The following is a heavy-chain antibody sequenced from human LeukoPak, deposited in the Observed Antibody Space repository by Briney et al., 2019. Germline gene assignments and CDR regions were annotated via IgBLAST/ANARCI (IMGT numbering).Heavy chain of an antibody. J-gene: IGHJ4*02. V-gene: IGHV4-34*01. D-gene: IGHD1/OR15-1a*01. CDR3: ARARNWNKYYFDY. CDR2: INHVGST. CDR1: GGSFTGYY. Sequence: SETLSLTCAVYGGSFTGYYWSWIRQPPRKRLERIGEINHVGSTNYNPSLKSRVTISVDTSKHQFSLKLSSVTAADTAVYYCARARNWNKYYFDYWGQGTLVTVSS.